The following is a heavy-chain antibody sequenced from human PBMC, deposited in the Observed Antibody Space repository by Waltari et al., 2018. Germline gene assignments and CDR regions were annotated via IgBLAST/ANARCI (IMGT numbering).Heavy chain of an antibody. J-gene: IGHJ3*02. Sequence: QVQLQESGPGLVKPSETLSLTCTVSGGSISYYYWSWIRQPPGRGLEWIGYIYYTGSTNPNPPLKCRFTISVDTSKNQFSLKLSSGTAADTAVYYCATRGTNGRGLAAFDIWGQGTMVTVSS. D-gene: IGHD1-1*01. CDR3: ATRGTNGRGLAAFDI. V-gene: IGHV4-59*08. CDR2: IYYTGST. CDR1: GGSISYYY.